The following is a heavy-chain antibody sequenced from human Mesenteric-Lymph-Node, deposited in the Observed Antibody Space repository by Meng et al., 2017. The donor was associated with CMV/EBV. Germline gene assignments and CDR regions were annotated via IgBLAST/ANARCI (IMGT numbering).Heavy chain of an antibody. Sequence: GESLKISCTASGFTFTNYAIHWVRQAPGKGLEWVAAISSDGNNKYYTDFLRGRFSISRDNSRNTLYLQMSGLTSEDTAVYYCAREALYSYNPEVLRNWFDPWGQGTLVTVSS. CDR3: AREALYSYNPEVLRNWFDP. CDR2: ISSDGNNK. D-gene: IGHD3-16*02. CDR1: GFTFTNYA. V-gene: IGHV3-30*10. J-gene: IGHJ5*02.